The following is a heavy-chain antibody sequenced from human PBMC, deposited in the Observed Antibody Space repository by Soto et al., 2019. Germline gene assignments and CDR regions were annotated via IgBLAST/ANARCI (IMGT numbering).Heavy chain of an antibody. CDR2: IYWDDDK. CDR1: GLSLSNSGVG. D-gene: IGHD3-22*01. Sequence: GSGPTLVNPTQTLTLTCTFSGLSLSNSGVGVGWIRQPPGKALEWLALIYWDDDKRYSPSLKSRLTITKDTSKNQVVLTMTNMDPVDTATYYCAHSHYDSSVYYTEYFQHWGQGTLVTVSS. CDR3: AHSHYDSSVYYTEYFQH. J-gene: IGHJ1*01. V-gene: IGHV2-5*02.